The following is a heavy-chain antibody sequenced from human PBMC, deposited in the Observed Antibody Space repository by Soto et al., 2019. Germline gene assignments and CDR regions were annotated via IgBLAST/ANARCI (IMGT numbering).Heavy chain of an antibody. CDR2: IWYDGSNK. CDR3: ARGALLSWSIYYYYYYMDV. V-gene: IGHV3-33*01. J-gene: IGHJ6*03. D-gene: IGHD6-13*01. CDR1: GFTFSSYG. Sequence: QVQLVESGGGVVQPGRSLRLSCAASGFTFSSYGMHWVRQAPGKGLEWVAVIWYDGSNKYYADSVKGRFTISRDNSKNTLYLQMNSLRAEDTAVYYCARGALLSWSIYYYYYYMDVWGKGTTVTVSS.